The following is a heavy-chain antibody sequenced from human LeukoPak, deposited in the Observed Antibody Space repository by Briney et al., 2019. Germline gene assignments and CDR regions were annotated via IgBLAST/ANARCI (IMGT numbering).Heavy chain of an antibody. D-gene: IGHD6-19*01. J-gene: IGHJ4*02. Sequence: SETLSLTCIVSGGSISSHYWTWIRQPPGKGLEYIGYIYYSGNTNYNPSLKCRVTISVDRSKNQFSLKLTSVTAEDTAVYYCARINSGWYFDYWGQGTLVTVSS. V-gene: IGHV4-59*11. CDR3: ARINSGWYFDY. CDR2: IYYSGNT. CDR1: GGSISSHY.